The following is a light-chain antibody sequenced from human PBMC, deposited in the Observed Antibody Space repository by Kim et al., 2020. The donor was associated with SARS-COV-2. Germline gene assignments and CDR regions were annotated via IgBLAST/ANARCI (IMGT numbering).Light chain of an antibody. CDR3: QSYDSSLSGYV. CDR2: GNT. J-gene: IGLJ1*01. CDR1: SSNIGAGYD. V-gene: IGLV1-40*01. Sequence: RGTIACTGTSSNIGAGYDVHWYQQLPGTAPKVLIYGNTNRPSGVPDRFSGSKSGTSASLAITGLQAEDEADYYCQSYDSSLSGYVFGSGTKVTVL.